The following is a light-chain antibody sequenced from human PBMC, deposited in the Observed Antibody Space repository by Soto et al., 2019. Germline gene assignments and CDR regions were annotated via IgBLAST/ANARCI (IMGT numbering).Light chain of an antibody. CDR1: SSDVGGYKY. CDR3: SSYTSSSTLVV. Sequence: ALTQPASVSGSPGQSITISCTGTSSDVGGYKYVSWYQQHPGKAPKLMIYEVSNRPSGVSNRFSGSKSGNTASLTISGLQAEDEADYYCSSYTSSSTLVVFGGGTKVTVL. J-gene: IGLJ2*01. CDR2: EVS. V-gene: IGLV2-14*01.